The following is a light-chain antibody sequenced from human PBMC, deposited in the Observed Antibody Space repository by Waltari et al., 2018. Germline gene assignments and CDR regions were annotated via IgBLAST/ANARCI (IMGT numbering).Light chain of an antibody. CDR2: KVS. J-gene: IGKJ5*01. Sequence: DVVMTQSPLSLPVTLGQPASISCTSSQSLVHSDGNTYLNWFQQRPGQSPRRLIYKVSNRDSGVPDRFSVSGSGTDFTLKITRVEAEDVGVYYCMQGTHWPPITFGQGTRLEIK. CDR3: MQGTHWPPIT. V-gene: IGKV2-30*02. CDR1: QSLVHSDGNTY.